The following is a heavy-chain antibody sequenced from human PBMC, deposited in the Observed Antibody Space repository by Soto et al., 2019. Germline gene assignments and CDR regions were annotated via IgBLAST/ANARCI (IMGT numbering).Heavy chain of an antibody. CDR2: IYYSGST. J-gene: IGHJ3*02. Sequence: QVQLQESGPGLVKPSQTLSLTCTVSGGSISSGGYYWSWIRQHPGKGLEWIGYIYYSGSTYYNPSLKSRLTISVDPSKNQFSLKLSSVTAADTAVYYCARDRSAFYGDYEVRAFDIWGQGTMVTVSS. V-gene: IGHV4-31*03. D-gene: IGHD4-17*01. CDR1: GGSISSGGYY. CDR3: ARDRSAFYGDYEVRAFDI.